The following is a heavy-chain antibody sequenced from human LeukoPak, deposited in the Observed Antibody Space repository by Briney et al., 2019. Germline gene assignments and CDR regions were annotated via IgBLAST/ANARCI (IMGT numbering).Heavy chain of an antibody. CDR1: GFTFSSYA. V-gene: IGHV3-30*04. D-gene: IGHD2-2*01. CDR2: ISYDGSNK. CDR3: ARDLEYQLLGQLPFDP. J-gene: IGHJ5*02. Sequence: GGSLRLSCAASGFTFSSYAMHWVRQAPGKGQEWVAVISYDGSNKYYADSVKGRFTISRDNSKNTLYLQMNSLRAEDTAVYYCARDLEYQLLGQLPFDPWGQGTLVTVSS.